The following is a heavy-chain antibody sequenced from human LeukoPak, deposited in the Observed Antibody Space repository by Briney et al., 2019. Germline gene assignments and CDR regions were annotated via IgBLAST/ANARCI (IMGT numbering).Heavy chain of an antibody. CDR2: IYYSGST. Sequence: SETLSLTCTVSGGSISSYYWSWIRQPPGKGLEWIGYIYYSGSTNYNPSLKSRVTISVDTSKNQFSLKLSSVTAADTAVYYCARHGYDSSGYLHSNFDYWGQGTLVTVSS. J-gene: IGHJ4*02. CDR1: GGSISSYY. CDR3: ARHGYDSSGYLHSNFDY. D-gene: IGHD3-22*01. V-gene: IGHV4-59*08.